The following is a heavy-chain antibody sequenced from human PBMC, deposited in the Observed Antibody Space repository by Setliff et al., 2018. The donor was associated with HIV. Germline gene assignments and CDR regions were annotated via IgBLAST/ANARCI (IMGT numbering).Heavy chain of an antibody. J-gene: IGHJ3*02. Sequence: SETLSLTCTVSGDSISGYYWSWIRQPPGKGLEWIGYIYTSGNTNYNPSLKSRVTISVDTSKNQFSLKLNSVTAADTAVYYCATRGASSRWYFGDAFHIWGHGTLVTVSS. CDR1: GDSISGYY. CDR2: IYTSGNT. V-gene: IGHV4-4*08. D-gene: IGHD6-13*01. CDR3: ATRGASSRWYFGDAFHI.